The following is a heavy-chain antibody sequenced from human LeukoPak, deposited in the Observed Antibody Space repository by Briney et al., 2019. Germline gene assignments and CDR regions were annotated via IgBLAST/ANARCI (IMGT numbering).Heavy chain of an antibody. V-gene: IGHV1-46*01. J-gene: IGHJ4*02. CDR2: INPSGGRT. CDR3: ARIWTDCSGGSCLGGICDY. CDR1: GYTFISHY. Sequence: ASVKVSCKASGYTFISHYMHWVRQAPGQGLEWMGIINPSGGRTSYAQKFQGRVTMTRDMSTSTVYMELRSLRSDDTAVYYCARIWTDCSGGSCLGGICDYWGQGTLVTVSS. D-gene: IGHD2-15*01.